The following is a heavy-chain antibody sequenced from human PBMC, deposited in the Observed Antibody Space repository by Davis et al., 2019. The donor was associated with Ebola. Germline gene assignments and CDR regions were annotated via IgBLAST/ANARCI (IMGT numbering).Heavy chain of an antibody. J-gene: IGHJ6*02. CDR3: ARGELSSAFFGLDV. V-gene: IGHV4-34*01. CDR2: INHSGST. D-gene: IGHD6-25*01. Sequence: SETLSLTCTVSGGSNSSYYWSWIRQPPGKGLEWIGEINHSGSTNYNPSLKSRVTISVDTSKNQFSLKLSSVTAADTAVYYCARGELSSAFFGLDVWGQGTTVTVSS. CDR1: GGSNSSYY.